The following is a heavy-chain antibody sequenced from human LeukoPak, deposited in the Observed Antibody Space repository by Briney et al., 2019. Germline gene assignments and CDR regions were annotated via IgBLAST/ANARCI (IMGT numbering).Heavy chain of an antibody. CDR1: GYTFTSYG. V-gene: IGHV1-18*01. J-gene: IGHJ5*02. CDR2: ISAYNGNT. D-gene: IGHD2-15*01. Sequence: GASVKVSCKASGYTFTSYGISWVRQAPGQGLEWMGWISAYNGNTNYAQKFQGRVTITADKSTSTAYMELSSLRSEDTAVYYCARQSIVVVVAASGSWFDPWGQGTLVTVSS. CDR3: ARQSIVVVVAASGSWFDP.